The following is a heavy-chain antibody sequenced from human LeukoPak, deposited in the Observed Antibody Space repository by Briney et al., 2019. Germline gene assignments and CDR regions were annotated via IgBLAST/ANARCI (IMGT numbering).Heavy chain of an antibody. CDR1: GFTFSSYS. Sequence: PGGSLRLSCAASGFTFSSYSMNWVRQAPGKGLEWVANIKQDGSEKYYVDSVKGRFTISRDNAKNSLYLQMNSLRAEDTAVYYCARNTRSWYDYYYYYYMDVWGKGTPVTVSS. J-gene: IGHJ6*03. CDR2: IKQDGSEK. D-gene: IGHD2-15*01. CDR3: ARNTRSWYDYYYYYYMDV. V-gene: IGHV3-7*01.